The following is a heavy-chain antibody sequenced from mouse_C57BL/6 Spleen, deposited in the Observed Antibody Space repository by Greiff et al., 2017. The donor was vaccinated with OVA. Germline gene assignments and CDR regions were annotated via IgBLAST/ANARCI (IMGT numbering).Heavy chain of an antibody. CDR2: IDPSASYT. Sequence: QVQLQQPGAELVMPGASVKLSCKASGYTFTSYWMHWVKQRPGQGLEWIGEIDPSASYTNYNQKFKGKSTLTVDKSSSTAYMQLSSLTSEDSAVYDCARVGYDPSFAYWGQGTLVTVSA. CDR3: ARVGYDPSFAY. D-gene: IGHD2-3*01. CDR1: GYTFTSYW. J-gene: IGHJ3*01. V-gene: IGHV1-69*01.